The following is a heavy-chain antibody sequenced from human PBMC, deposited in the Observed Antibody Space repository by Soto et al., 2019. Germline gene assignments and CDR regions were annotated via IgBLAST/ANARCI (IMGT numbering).Heavy chain of an antibody. CDR3: ANSRYDFWSGSSGYFFDF. Sequence: SGPTLVNPPQTLTLTGTFSGFSLSISGVGVGWIGQPPGKALGLLSLIAWNDEKRYSPSLKNNITIAKDTSKNQVVLTMTNVDPVDRATYFCANSRYDFWSGSSGYFFDFSGQGTLVTVDS. J-gene: IGHJ4*02. V-gene: IGHV2-5*01. CDR2: IAWNDEK. D-gene: IGHD3-3*01. CDR1: GFSLSISGVG.